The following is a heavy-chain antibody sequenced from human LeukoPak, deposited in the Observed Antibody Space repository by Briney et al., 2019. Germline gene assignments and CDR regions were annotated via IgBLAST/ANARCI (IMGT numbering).Heavy chain of an antibody. CDR2: INLNSGGT. J-gene: IGHJ4*02. D-gene: IGHD3-3*01. CDR3: AKLRFWEGLDY. V-gene: IGHV1-2*02. Sequence: GASVTVSCKASGYTFTVYYMHWVRQGPGQGQELMGWINLNSGGTNYAQKFQGRVTMTSDTSIGPAYMELSRLRYDDTAVYYCAKLRFWEGLDYWGQGTLVTVSS. CDR1: GYTFTVYY.